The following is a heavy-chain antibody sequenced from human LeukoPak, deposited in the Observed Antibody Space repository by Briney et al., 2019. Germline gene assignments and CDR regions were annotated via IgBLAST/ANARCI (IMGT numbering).Heavy chain of an antibody. CDR2: VSGSGDRT. J-gene: IGHJ5*02. CDR3: ARDTWADYYRVLYNWFDP. CDR1: GFTFTSYA. V-gene: IGHV3-23*01. D-gene: IGHD3-10*01. Sequence: GGSLRLSCAASGFTFTSYAMSWVRQAPGKGLEWVSVVSGSGDRTYYADSVKGRFTISRDNSKNTLFLQTNSLRPEDTAVYYCARDTWADYYRVLYNWFDPWGQGTLVTVSS.